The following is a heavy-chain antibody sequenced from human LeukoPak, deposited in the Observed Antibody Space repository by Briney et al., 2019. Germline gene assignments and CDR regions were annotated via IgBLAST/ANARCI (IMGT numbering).Heavy chain of an antibody. D-gene: IGHD1-26*01. V-gene: IGHV3-64*01. Sequence: GGSLRLSCAASGFTFSSYAMHWVRQAPGKGLEYVSAISSNGGSTYYANSVKGRFTISRDNSKNTLYLQMGSLRAEDMAVYYCARKVYSGSYFDYWGQGTLVTVSS. CDR1: GFTFSSYA. J-gene: IGHJ4*02. CDR2: ISSNGGST. CDR3: ARKVYSGSYFDY.